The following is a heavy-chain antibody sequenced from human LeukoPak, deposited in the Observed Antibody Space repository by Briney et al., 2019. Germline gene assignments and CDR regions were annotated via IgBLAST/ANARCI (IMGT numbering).Heavy chain of an antibody. V-gene: IGHV5-51*01. D-gene: IGHD3-22*01. CDR1: EYSFTSYW. CDR2: IYPGDSDT. J-gene: IGHJ4*02. Sequence: GESLKISCKGSEYSFTSYWIGWVRQMPGKGLEWMGIIYPGDSDTRYSPSFQGQVTISADKSISTAYLQWSSLKASDTAMYYCARLTYYYDSSGHGEGFDYWGQGTLVTVSS. CDR3: ARLTYYYDSSGHGEGFDY.